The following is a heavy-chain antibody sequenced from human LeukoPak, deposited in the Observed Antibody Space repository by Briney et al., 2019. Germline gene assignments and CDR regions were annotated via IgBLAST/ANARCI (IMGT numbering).Heavy chain of an antibody. CDR1: GFTFSSYG. CDR2: IRYDGSNK. Sequence: PGGSLRLSCAASGFTFSSYGMHWVRQAPGKGLEWVAFIRYDGSNKYYADSVKGRFTISRGNSKNTLYLQMNSLRAEDTAVYYCAKDVIPKQIVVVPAAIGLFDYWGQGTLVTVSS. CDR3: AKDVIPKQIVVVPAAIGLFDY. D-gene: IGHD2-2*02. V-gene: IGHV3-30*02. J-gene: IGHJ4*02.